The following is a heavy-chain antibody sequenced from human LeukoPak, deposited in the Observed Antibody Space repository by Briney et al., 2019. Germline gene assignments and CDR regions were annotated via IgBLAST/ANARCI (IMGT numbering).Heavy chain of an antibody. CDR3: AKGASYGDYVRLYDASDI. D-gene: IGHD4-17*01. CDR2: ISGSGAGT. CDR1: GFTFGSYA. J-gene: IGHJ3*02. V-gene: IGHV3-23*01. Sequence: GGSLRLSCAASGFTFGSYAMTWVRQGPGKGLEWVSTISGSGAGTNYADSVKGRFTISRDNSKNTVYLQMNNLRAEDTAVYYCAKGASYGDYVRLYDASDIWGQGTMVTVSS.